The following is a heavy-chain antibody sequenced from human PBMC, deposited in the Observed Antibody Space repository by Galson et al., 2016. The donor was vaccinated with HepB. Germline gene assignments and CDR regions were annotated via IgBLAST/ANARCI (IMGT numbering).Heavy chain of an antibody. CDR2: ISPSSSYT. CDR3: ASVRGDYNNYVNYFDS. Sequence: SLRVSCAASGFTFSSYCMHWVRQAPGKGLEWVSSISPSSSYTYYADSVKGRFTISRDNANNSLYLQMNSLRAADTAVYYCASVRGDYNNYVNYFDSWGQGTLVTVSS. J-gene: IGHJ4*02. V-gene: IGHV3-21*01. CDR1: GFTFSSYC. D-gene: IGHD4-11*01.